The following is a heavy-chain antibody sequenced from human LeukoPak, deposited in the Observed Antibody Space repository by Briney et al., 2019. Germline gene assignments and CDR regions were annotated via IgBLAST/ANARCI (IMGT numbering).Heavy chain of an antibody. V-gene: IGHV1-2*02. J-gene: IGHJ4*02. CDR1: GYTFTGYY. CDR3: ARGDLYSSSWSSMIDY. D-gene: IGHD6-13*01. CDR2: INPNSGDS. Sequence: RASVKVSCKASGYTFTGYYMHWVRQVPGQGLEWMGWINPNSGDSNYAQKFQGRVTMTRDTSINTAYMELSRLRSDDTAVYYCARGDLYSSSWSSMIDYWGQGTLITVSS.